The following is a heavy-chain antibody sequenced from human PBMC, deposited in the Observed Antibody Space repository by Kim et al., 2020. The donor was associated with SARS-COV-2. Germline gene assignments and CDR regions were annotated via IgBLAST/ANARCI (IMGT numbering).Heavy chain of an antibody. CDR1: GFTFSSYS. J-gene: IGHJ6*02. Sequence: GGSLRLSCAASGFTFSSYSMNWVRQAPGKGLEWVSSISSSSSYIYYADSVKGRFTISRDNAKNSLYLQMNSLRAEDTAVYYCARVYVMQQLVLDDYYYYYGMDVWGQGTTVTVSS. CDR3: ARVYVMQQLVLDDYYYYYGMDV. CDR2: ISSSSSYI. V-gene: IGHV3-21*01. D-gene: IGHD6-13*01.